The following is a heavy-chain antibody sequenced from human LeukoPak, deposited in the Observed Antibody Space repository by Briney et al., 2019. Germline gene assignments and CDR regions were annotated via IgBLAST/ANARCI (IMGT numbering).Heavy chain of an antibody. CDR3: ARGGGLAPLWN. CDR1: GFTFSSHS. CDR2: FGTRSSSI. Sequence: PGGSLRLSCAASGFTFSSHSMNWVRQAPGKGLEWVSSFGTRSSSIYYADSVKGRFTISRDNARNSLYLQMNSLKAEDTAVYYCARGGGLAPLWNWGQGTLVTVSS. V-gene: IGHV3-21*01. D-gene: IGHD2-15*01. J-gene: IGHJ4*02.